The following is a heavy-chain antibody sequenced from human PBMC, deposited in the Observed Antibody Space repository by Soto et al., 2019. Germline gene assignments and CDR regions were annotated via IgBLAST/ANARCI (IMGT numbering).Heavy chain of an antibody. CDR1: GFTFRNYG. V-gene: IGHV3-30*18. D-gene: IGHD3-16*01. Sequence: QVQLVESGGGVVQPGASLTLSCEASGFTFRNYGMHWVRQAPGKGLEWVAVVSYDGSNKLYAGSVKGRFTISRDNSKNTLFLQINSLRDEDTAVYFCANDQKITALSDFDSWGQGTLVTVSP. CDR2: VSYDGSNK. J-gene: IGHJ4*02. CDR3: ANDQKITALSDFDS.